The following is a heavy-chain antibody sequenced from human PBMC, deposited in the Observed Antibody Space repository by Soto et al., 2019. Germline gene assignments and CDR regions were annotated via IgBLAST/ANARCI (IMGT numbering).Heavy chain of an antibody. D-gene: IGHD3-3*01. V-gene: IGHV1-18*01. Sequence: ASVKLSCKASGYTFTSSGITWVRQAPGQGLEWMGWISAYNGNTNYAQKLQGRVTMTTDTSTSTAYMELRSLRSDDTAVYYCARGGYDFWSGYSLDYWGQGTQVTVSS. CDR3: ARGGYDFWSGYSLDY. J-gene: IGHJ4*02. CDR1: GYTFTSSG. CDR2: ISAYNGNT.